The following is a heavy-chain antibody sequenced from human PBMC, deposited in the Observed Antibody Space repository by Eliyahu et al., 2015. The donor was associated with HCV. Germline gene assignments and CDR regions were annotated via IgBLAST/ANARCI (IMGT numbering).Heavy chain of an antibody. Sequence: EVQLVESGGGLVQPGGSLRLSCVAFGFSFSXSAMNWVRQAPGKGLEWVSYISRSSSHIYDADSVKGRFTISRDNAKNSLYLQMSSLRAEDTAVYYCARDSGAAARSSGMDVWGQGTTVTVSS. J-gene: IGHJ6*02. CDR2: ISRSSSHI. D-gene: IGHD6-6*01. CDR1: GFSFSXSA. CDR3: ARDSGAAARSSGMDV. V-gene: IGHV3-48*01.